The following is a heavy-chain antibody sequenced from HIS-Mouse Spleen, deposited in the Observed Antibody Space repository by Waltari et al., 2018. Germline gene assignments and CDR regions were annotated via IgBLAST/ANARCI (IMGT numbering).Heavy chain of an antibody. CDR3: AREIPYSSSWYDWYFDL. D-gene: IGHD6-13*01. CDR1: GGSISSSSYY. Sequence: QLQLQESGPGLVKPSETLSLTCTVSGGSISSSSYYWGWIPQPPGKGLEWIGSIYYSGSPYYNPSLKSRVTISVDTSKNQFSLKLSSVTAADTAVYYCAREIPYSSSWYDWYFDLWGCGTLVTVSS. J-gene: IGHJ2*01. CDR2: IYYSGSP. V-gene: IGHV4-39*07.